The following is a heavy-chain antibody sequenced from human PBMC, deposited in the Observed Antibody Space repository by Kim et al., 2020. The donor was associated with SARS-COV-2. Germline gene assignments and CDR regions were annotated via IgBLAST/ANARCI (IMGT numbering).Heavy chain of an antibody. CDR1: GYSFTTYN. Sequence: ASVKVSCKASGYSFTTYNMHWVRQAPGQKLEWMGWIHVGNGDTRSSQRFQGRVTITRDTPATTVYMALSSLRSEDTAVYYCAREIRFDSGSYFFVYWGQGTLVTVSS. D-gene: IGHD3-22*01. V-gene: IGHV1-3*01. CDR3: AREIRFDSGSYFFVY. J-gene: IGHJ4*02. CDR2: IHVGNGDT.